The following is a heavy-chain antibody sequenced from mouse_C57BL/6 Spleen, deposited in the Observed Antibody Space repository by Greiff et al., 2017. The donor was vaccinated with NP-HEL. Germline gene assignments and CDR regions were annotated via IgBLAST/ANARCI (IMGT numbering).Heavy chain of an antibody. CDR3: ARGKVYYDYDWYFDV. D-gene: IGHD2-4*01. J-gene: IGHJ1*03. V-gene: IGHV1-50*01. CDR2: IDPSDSYT. Sequence: VQLQQPGAELVKPGASVKLSCKASGYTFTSYWMQWVKQRPGQGLEWIGEIDPSDSYTNYNQKFKGKATLTVDTSSSTAYMQLSSLTSEDSAVYYCARGKVYYDYDWYFDVWGTGTTVTVSS. CDR1: GYTFTSYW.